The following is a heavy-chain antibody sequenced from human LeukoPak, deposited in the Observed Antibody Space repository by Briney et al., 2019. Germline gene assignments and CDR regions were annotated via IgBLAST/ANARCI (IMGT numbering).Heavy chain of an antibody. Sequence: GESLKISCKGSGYTFSNFWIGWVRQMPGKGLEWMGIIYPGDSSTKYSPSFQGWVAISTDASINTAFLQVNNLEASDTAIYYCARHSGVGILRIVDPWGQGTPVTVSS. D-gene: IGHD2-8*01. CDR1: GYTFSNFW. CDR3: ARHSGVGILRIVDP. CDR2: IYPGDSST. J-gene: IGHJ5*02. V-gene: IGHV5-51*01.